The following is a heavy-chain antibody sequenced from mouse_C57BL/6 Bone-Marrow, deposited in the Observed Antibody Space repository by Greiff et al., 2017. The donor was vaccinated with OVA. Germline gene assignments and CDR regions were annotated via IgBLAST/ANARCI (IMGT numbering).Heavy chain of an antibody. Sequence: VQLQQSGPELVKPGASVKISCKASGYAFSSSWMNWVKQRPGKGLEWIGRIYPGDGDTNYNGKFKGKATLTADKSSSTAYMQLSSLTSEDSAVYFCARLTTVSSRGDYWGQGTTLTVSS. CDR1: GYAFSSSW. CDR2: IYPGDGDT. D-gene: IGHD1-1*01. V-gene: IGHV1-82*01. J-gene: IGHJ2*01. CDR3: ARLTTVSSRGDY.